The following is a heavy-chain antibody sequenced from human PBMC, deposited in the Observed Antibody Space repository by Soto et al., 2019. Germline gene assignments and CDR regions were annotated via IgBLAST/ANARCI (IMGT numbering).Heavy chain of an antibody. D-gene: IGHD3-10*01. J-gene: IGHJ4*02. CDR2: ISVYNYNT. Sequence: QVQLVQSGAEVKKPGASVKVSCKTSGYTFSNYGIAWVRQAPGQSLEWMGWISVYNYNTNYAQKLRGRVTMTRDISTSTAYMELRSLISDDTAVYYCARGGGYYGSGTYPFDYWGQGTLVTVSS. CDR1: GYTFSNYG. CDR3: ARGGGYYGSGTYPFDY. V-gene: IGHV1-18*01.